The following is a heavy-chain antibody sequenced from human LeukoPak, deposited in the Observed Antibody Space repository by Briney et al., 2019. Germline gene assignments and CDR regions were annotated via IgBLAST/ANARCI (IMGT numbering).Heavy chain of an antibody. J-gene: IGHJ4*02. D-gene: IGHD3-22*01. V-gene: IGHV3-23*01. CDR3: AKVYYYDIVGPPPNLYYFDH. CDR2: ISGSGGST. Sequence: PGGSLRLSCAASGFTFSSYAMSWVRQAPGKGLEWVSAISGSGGSTYYADSVKGRFTISRDNSKNTLYLQMNSLRAEDTAVYYCAKVYYYDIVGPPPNLYYFDHWGQGTLVTVSS. CDR1: GFTFSSYA.